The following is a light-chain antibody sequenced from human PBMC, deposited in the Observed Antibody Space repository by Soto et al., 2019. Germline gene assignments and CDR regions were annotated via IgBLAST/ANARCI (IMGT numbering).Light chain of an antibody. J-gene: IGKJ4*01. Sequence: EIVMTQSPATLSVSPGERATLSCRASQSVSSNLAWYQQKPGQAPRLHIYGASTRATGIPARFSGSGSGTEFTLTISSLQSEDFAVYYCQQNNNWPLLTFGGGTKVEIK. CDR2: GAS. CDR1: QSVSSN. V-gene: IGKV3D-15*01. CDR3: QQNNNWPLLT.